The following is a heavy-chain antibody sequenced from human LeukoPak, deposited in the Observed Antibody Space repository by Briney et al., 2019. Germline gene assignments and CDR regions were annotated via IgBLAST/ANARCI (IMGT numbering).Heavy chain of an antibody. Sequence: GGSLRLSCAASGFTFNDYAMSWVRQAPGKGLEWVSSITSSGDRTFYADSVRGRFTISRDNSRSTLYLQMDSLRAEDTAVYYCAKDAYYDIAEYWGQGTLVTVSS. D-gene: IGHD3-9*01. CDR3: AKDAYYDIAEY. V-gene: IGHV3-23*01. J-gene: IGHJ4*02. CDR1: GFTFNDYA. CDR2: ITSSGDRT.